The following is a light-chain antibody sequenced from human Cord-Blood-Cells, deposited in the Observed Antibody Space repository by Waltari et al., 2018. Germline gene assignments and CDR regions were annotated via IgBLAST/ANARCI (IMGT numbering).Light chain of an antibody. J-gene: IGKJ5*01. CDR2: GAS. Sequence: EIVMTQSPATLSVSPGERANLSCRASQSVSSNLAWYQQKPGQAPRLLIYGASTRATGSPGRFSCSWSGTEFTLTINRLQSEDFAVYYCQQYNNWPPITFGQGTRLEIK. CDR1: QSVSSN. V-gene: IGKV3-15*01. CDR3: QQYNNWPPIT.